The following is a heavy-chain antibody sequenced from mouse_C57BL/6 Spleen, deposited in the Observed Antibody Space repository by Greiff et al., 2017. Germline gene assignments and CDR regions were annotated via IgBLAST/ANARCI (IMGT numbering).Heavy chain of an antibody. Sequence: QVQLKQSGPELVKPGASVKISCKASGYAFSSSWMNWVKQRPGKGLEWIGRIYPGDGDTNYNGKFKGKATLTADKSSSTAYMQLSSLTSEDSAVYFCARCYYGSSPYYAMDYWGQGTSVTVSS. J-gene: IGHJ4*01. CDR3: ARCYYGSSPYYAMDY. D-gene: IGHD1-1*01. V-gene: IGHV1-82*01. CDR2: IYPGDGDT. CDR1: GYAFSSSW.